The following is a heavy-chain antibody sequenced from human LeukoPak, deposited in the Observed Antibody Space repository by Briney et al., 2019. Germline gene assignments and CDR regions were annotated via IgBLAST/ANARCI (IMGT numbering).Heavy chain of an antibody. J-gene: IGHJ5*02. V-gene: IGHV4-31*03. CDR2: IYYSGIT. D-gene: IGHD3-16*02. Sequence: PSQTLSLTCTVSGCSISSGGYYWSWIRQHPGRGLEWIGYIYYSGITYYNPSLKSRVTISVDTSKNQFSLKLSSVTAADTAVYYCARVWGYYDYVWGSYRTHWFDPWGQGTLVTVSS. CDR1: GCSISSGGYY. CDR3: ARVWGYYDYVWGSYRTHWFDP.